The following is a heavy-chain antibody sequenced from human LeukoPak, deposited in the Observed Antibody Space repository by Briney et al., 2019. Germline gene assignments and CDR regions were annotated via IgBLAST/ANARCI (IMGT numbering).Heavy chain of an antibody. J-gene: IGHJ2*01. CDR1: GYTLTSYS. V-gene: IGHV1-18*01. D-gene: IGHD5-12*01. CDR2: ISAYNGNT. Sequence: ASVKVSCKASGYTLTSYSISWVRQAPGQGLEWMGRISAYNGNTDLAQKLQGRVTMTTDTSTSTAYMELRSLRSDDTAVYYCARSSLIVATINPDWYFDLWGRGTLVTVSS. CDR3: ARSSLIVATINPDWYFDL.